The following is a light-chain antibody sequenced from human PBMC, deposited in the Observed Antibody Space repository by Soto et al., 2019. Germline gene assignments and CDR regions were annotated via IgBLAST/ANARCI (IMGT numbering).Light chain of an antibody. V-gene: IGLV2-11*01. Sequence: QSVLTQPASVSGSPGQSITISCTGTSSDVGGYDYVSWYQLHPGKAPKLMVFEVSNRPSGVPDRFSGSKSGNTASLTISGLQAEDEADYYCCSYAGSYTFVVFGGGTKLTVL. CDR2: EVS. CDR3: CSYAGSYTFVV. J-gene: IGLJ2*01. CDR1: SSDVGGYDY.